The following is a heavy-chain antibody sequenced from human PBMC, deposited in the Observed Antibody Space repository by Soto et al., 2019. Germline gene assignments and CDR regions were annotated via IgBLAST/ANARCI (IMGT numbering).Heavy chain of an antibody. J-gene: IGHJ5*02. CDR1: GYTFKNYG. CDR2: ISGYNAKR. Sequence: QVQLVQSGAAVKKSGASVKVSCKASGYTFKNYGISWVRQAPGQGLERMGWISGYNAKRNYAPKLQGRVTLTTDTSTITGYMEVERLVSDYTAVNYCARDCPGPPSTPSNWFAPWGQGTLVTVSS. CDR3: ARDCPGPPSTPSNWFAP. V-gene: IGHV1-18*01.